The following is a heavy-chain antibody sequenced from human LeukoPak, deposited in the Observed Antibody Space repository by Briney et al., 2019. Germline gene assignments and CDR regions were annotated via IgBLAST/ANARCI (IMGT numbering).Heavy chain of an antibody. Sequence: PETPSLTCTVSGGSISSYYWSWIWQPPGKGLEWIGYIYYSGSTNYNPSLKSRVTISVDTSKNQFSLKLSSVTAADTAVYYCARVRWVGYTSTYFDYWGQR. D-gene: IGHD2-8*02. CDR2: IYYSGST. J-gene: IGHJ4*02. CDR1: GGSISSYY. CDR3: ARVRWVGYTSTYFDY. V-gene: IGHV4-59*01.